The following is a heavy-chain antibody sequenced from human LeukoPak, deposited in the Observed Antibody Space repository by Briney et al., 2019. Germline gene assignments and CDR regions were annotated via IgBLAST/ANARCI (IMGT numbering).Heavy chain of an antibody. V-gene: IGHV4-38-2*02. CDR1: GYSISSGYY. J-gene: IGHJ3*02. CDR2: IYHSEST. D-gene: IGHD2-21*02. CDR3: ASTYCGGDCYFLVSAVAAFDI. Sequence: SETLSVTCTVSGYSISSGYYWGWIRQPPGKGLEWIGSIYHSESTYYNPSLKSRVTISVDTSKNQFSLKLSSVTAADTAVYYCASTYCGGDCYFLVSAVAAFDIWGQGTMVTVSS.